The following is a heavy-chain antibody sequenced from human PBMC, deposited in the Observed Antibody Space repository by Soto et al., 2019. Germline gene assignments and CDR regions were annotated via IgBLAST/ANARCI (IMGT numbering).Heavy chain of an antibody. J-gene: IGHJ6*02. CDR2: ISGSGGST. CDR3: AKVPPVLLWFGESSQDYYGMDV. D-gene: IGHD3-10*01. CDR1: GFTFSSYA. Sequence: LRLSCAASGFTFSSYAMSWVRQAPGKGLEWVSAISGSGGSTYYADSVKGRFTISRDNSKNTLYLQMNSLRAEDTAVYYCAKVPPVLLWFGESSQDYYGMDVWGQGTTVTVSS. V-gene: IGHV3-23*01.